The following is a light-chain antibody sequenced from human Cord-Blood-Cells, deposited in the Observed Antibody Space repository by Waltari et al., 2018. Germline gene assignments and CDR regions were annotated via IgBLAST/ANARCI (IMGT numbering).Light chain of an antibody. CDR1: SSDVGGYNY. CDR3: SSYTSSSTV. CDR2: DVS. V-gene: IGLV2-14*01. Sequence: QSALTQPASVSGSPGQSITISCTGTSSDVGGYNYVSWYQQPPGKAPKLMIYDVSKRPSGVSHRFSGSKSGNTASLTISGLQAEDEADYYCSSYTSSSTVFGGGTKLTVL. J-gene: IGLJ3*02.